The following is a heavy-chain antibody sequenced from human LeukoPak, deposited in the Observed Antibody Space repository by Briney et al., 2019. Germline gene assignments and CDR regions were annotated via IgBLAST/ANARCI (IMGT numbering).Heavy chain of an antibody. D-gene: IGHD3-22*01. Sequence: GGSLRLSCAASGFTFNDYAMYWVRHAPGKGLEWVSGINWNSDNIGYAASVKGRFTISRDDAKNSLFLQMNSLRAEDTALYYCARASYYYDTTGLGAVDIWGQGTMVTVSS. V-gene: IGHV3-9*01. J-gene: IGHJ3*02. CDR3: ARASYYYDTTGLGAVDI. CDR2: INWNSDNI. CDR1: GFTFNDYA.